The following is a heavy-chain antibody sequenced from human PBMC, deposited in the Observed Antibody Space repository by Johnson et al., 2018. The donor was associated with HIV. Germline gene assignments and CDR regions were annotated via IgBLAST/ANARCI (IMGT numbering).Heavy chain of an antibody. D-gene: IGHD1-1*01. V-gene: IGHV3-30*14. CDR1: GFTFSSYA. CDR2: ISYDGSNK. CDR3: ANPTGSDAFDI. J-gene: IGHJ3*02. Sequence: QVQLVESGGGVVQPGRSLRLSCAASGFTFSSYAMHWVRQAPGKGLEWVAVISYDGSNKYYADSVKGRFTISRDNSKNTLYLQMGSLRAEDTAVYYCANPTGSDAFDIWGQGTMVTVSS.